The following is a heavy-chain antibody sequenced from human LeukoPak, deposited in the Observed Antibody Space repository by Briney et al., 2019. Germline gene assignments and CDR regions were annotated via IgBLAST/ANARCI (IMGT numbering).Heavy chain of an antibody. V-gene: IGHV4-30-4*01. D-gene: IGHD3-10*01. J-gene: IGHJ5*02. CDR3: ARHYYGSGRFDP. CDR2: IHYSGRA. CDR1: GGSSSSGDYY. Sequence: SQTLSLTCTVSGGSSSSGDYYWRWIRQPPGKGLEWIGYIHYSGRAYYKWSLKSRVAISVDTSKNKFSLRLNSVTAADTAVYYCARHYYGSGRFDPWGQGTLVTVSS.